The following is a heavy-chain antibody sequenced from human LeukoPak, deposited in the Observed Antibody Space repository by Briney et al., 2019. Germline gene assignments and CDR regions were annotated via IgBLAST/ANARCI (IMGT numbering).Heavy chain of an antibody. CDR2: IYSGGTT. D-gene: IGHD3-22*01. J-gene: IGHJ4*02. CDR3: ASLDSSGFAFDY. Sequence: GGSLRLSCAASGFTVSSNYMSWVRQAPGKGLEWVSVIYSGGTTYYADSVKGRFTISRDISKNTLYLQMNSLRADDTAVYYCASLDSSGFAFDYWGQGTLVTVSS. V-gene: IGHV3-53*01. CDR1: GFTVSSNY.